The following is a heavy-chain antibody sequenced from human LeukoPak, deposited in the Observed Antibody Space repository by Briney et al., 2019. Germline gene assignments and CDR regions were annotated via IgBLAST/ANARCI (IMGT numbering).Heavy chain of an antibody. J-gene: IGHJ4*02. Sequence: GGSLRLSCVASGFAFRNHAMNWVRQAPGKGLEWVSAISGSGGSTYYADSVKGRFTISRDNSKNTLYLQMNSLRAEDTAVYYCAKRRSAAADYSLDYWGQGTLVTVSS. CDR2: ISGSGGST. CDR1: GFAFRNHA. D-gene: IGHD2-2*01. V-gene: IGHV3-23*01. CDR3: AKRRSAAADYSLDY.